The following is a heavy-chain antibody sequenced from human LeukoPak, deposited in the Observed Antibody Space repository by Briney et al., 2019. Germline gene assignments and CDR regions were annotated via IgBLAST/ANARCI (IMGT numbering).Heavy chain of an antibody. CDR3: TTKRVGAPAFDY. CDR2: VKSITDGGTT. D-gene: IGHD1-26*01. CDR1: GFTFTNAW. J-gene: IGHJ4*02. V-gene: IGHV3-15*07. Sequence: GGSLRLSCAASGFTFTNAWMNWVRQAPGKGLEWVGRVKSITDGGTTDYAAPVKGRFTVSRDDSKNTMFLQTDSLKTEDTAVYYCTTKRVGAPAFDYWGQGTLVTVSS.